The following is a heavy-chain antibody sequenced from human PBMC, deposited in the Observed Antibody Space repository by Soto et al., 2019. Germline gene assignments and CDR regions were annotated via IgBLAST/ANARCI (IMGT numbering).Heavy chain of an antibody. CDR2: IYYSGST. Sequence: QVQLQESGPGLVKPSQTLSLTCTVSGGSISSGDYYWSWIRQPPGKGLEWIGYIYYSGSTYYNPSLESRVTRSVDTSKNQFSLKLSSVTAADTAVYYCARDAVIAASGTDYYYGMDVWGQGTTVTVSS. CDR3: ARDAVIAASGTDYYYGMDV. D-gene: IGHD6-13*01. CDR1: GGSISSGDYY. V-gene: IGHV4-30-4*01. J-gene: IGHJ6*02.